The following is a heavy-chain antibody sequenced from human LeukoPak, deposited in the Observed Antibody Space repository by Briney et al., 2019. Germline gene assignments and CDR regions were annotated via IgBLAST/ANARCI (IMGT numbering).Heavy chain of an antibody. CDR2: IYYSGST. CDR3: ARDPSGYFNY. Sequence: SETLSLTCTVSGGAVSSGNYYWSWIRQPPGKGLEWIGYIYYSGSTNYNPSLKSRVTISVDTSKNQFSLKLSSVTAADTAVYYCARDPSGYFNYGGQGTLATVSS. J-gene: IGHJ4*02. D-gene: IGHD3-22*01. V-gene: IGHV4-61*01. CDR1: GGAVSSGNYY.